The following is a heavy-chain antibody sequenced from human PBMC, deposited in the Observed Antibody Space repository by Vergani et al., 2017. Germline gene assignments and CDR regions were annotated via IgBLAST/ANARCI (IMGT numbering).Heavy chain of an antibody. D-gene: IGHD2-2*01. V-gene: IGHV1-69*06. CDR2: IIPIFGTA. Sequence: QVQLVQSGAEVKKPGSSVKVSCKASGGTFSSYAISWVRQAPGQGLEWMGGIIPIFGTANYAQKFQGRVTITADKSTSTAYMELSSLRSEDTAVYYCARVRGSSTSCYETRPQTAFDIWGQGTMVTVSS. CDR3: ARVRGSSTSCYETRPQTAFDI. CDR1: GGTFSSYA. J-gene: IGHJ3*02.